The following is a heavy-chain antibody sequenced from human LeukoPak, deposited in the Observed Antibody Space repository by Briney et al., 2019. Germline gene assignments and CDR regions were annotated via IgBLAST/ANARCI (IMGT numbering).Heavy chain of an antibody. CDR3: ARNNVVGASDAFDI. D-gene: IGHD1-26*01. Sequence: SVKVSCKASGYTFTSYAISWVRQAPGQGLEWMGGIIPIFGTANYAQKFQGRVTITADESTSTAYMELSSLRSEDTAVYYCARNNVVGASDAFDIWGQGTMVTVSS. CDR2: IIPIFGTA. CDR1: GYTFTSYA. V-gene: IGHV1-69*13. J-gene: IGHJ3*02.